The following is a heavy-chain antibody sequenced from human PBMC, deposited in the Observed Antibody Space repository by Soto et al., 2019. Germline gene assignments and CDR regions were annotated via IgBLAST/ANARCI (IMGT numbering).Heavy chain of an antibody. CDR1: GASISGFY. V-gene: IGHV4-4*07. CDR3: VRDGTKTLRDWFDP. Sequence: SETLSLTCTVSGASISGFYWSWIRKSAGKGLEWIGRIYATGTTDYNPSLKSRVMMSVDTSKKQFSLKLRSVTAADTAVYYCVRDGTKTLRDWFDPWSQGISVTVSS. J-gene: IGHJ5*02. CDR2: IYATGTT. D-gene: IGHD1-1*01.